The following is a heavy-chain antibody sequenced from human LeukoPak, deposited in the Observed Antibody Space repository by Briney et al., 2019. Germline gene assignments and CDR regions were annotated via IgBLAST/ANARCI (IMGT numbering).Heavy chain of an antibody. CDR1: RDSLSSNSAA. D-gene: IGHD6-13*01. CDR3: ARDEGKRSIAAAGTSPEDAFDI. V-gene: IGHV6-1*01. Sequence: SQTLSLTCAISRDSLSSNSAAWNWIRQSPSRGLEWLGRTYYRSKWYNDYAVSVKSRKTINPDTSKNQFSLQLNSVTPEDTAVYYCARDEGKRSIAAAGTSPEDAFDIWGQGTMVTVSS. J-gene: IGHJ3*02. CDR2: TYYRSKWYN.